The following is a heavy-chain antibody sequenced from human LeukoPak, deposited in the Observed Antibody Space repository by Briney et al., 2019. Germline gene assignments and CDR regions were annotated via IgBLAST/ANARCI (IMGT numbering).Heavy chain of an antibody. Sequence: SETLSLSCAVSGGSISSADFYWSWIRQHPGKGLEWIGFIYYSGSAYYNPSLKSRASISIDTSKNQFSLTLNSVTAADTAVYYCARGSDFFDYWGQGTLVTVSS. V-gene: IGHV4-31*11. CDR1: GGSISSADFY. CDR3: ARGSDFFDY. J-gene: IGHJ4*02. CDR2: IYYSGSA.